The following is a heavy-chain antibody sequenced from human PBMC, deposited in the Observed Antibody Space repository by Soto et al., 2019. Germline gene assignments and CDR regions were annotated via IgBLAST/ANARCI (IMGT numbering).Heavy chain of an antibody. CDR3: ARVPSPFDYYYAVDV. CDR1: GDSISSGNKY. J-gene: IGHJ6*02. CDR2: IFSSGTT. D-gene: IGHD3-16*01. V-gene: IGHV4-30-4*01. Sequence: SETLSLTCTVSGDSISSGNKYWSWIRQPPGKGLEWIGYIFSSGTTYYNPSLKSRLTMSLDASQNQFSLKLNSLTDADTAVYFCARVPSPFDYYYAVDVWGQGTTVTVSS.